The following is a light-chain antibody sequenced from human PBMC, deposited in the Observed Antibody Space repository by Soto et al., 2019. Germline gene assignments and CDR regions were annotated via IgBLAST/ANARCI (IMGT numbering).Light chain of an antibody. CDR3: QQSYSTPYT. CDR2: AAS. Sequence: DIKMTQSPSSLSASVGDRVTITCRASQSISNYLQWYQQKPSQAPKLLIYAASSLQSGVPSRFSGSGSGTDFTLTISSLQPEDFATYYCQQSYSTPYTFGQGTRLEIK. CDR1: QSISNY. J-gene: IGKJ5*01. V-gene: IGKV1-39*01.